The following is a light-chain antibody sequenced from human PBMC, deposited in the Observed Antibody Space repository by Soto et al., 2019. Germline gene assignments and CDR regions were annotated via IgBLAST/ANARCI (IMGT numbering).Light chain of an antibody. CDR2: DVS. CDR3: CSYAGSYTFV. V-gene: IGLV2-11*01. Sequence: QSALTQPRSVSGSPGQSVTISCSGSRSDVGGFDYVSWYQHHPGKAPKVIIYDVSKRPSGVPDRFSGSKSGNTASLTISGLQAEDEADFYCCSYAGSYTFVFGGGTQLTVL. J-gene: IGLJ2*01. CDR1: RSDVGGFDY.